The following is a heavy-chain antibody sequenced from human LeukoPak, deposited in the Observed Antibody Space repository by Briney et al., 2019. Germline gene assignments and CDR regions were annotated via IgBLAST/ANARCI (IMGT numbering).Heavy chain of an antibody. J-gene: IGHJ5*02. D-gene: IGHD6-19*01. Sequence: AETLSLTCTVSGGSMSIYYGSWIRQPPGGGLEGIGYIYYSESTIYNPSLKRRITIPGDKSKNQFSLELSSVTSADTAVYLLSRAQIAVAANWFDPWGQGTLVTVSS. CDR3: SRAQIAVAANWFDP. V-gene: IGHV4-59*12. CDR2: IYYSEST. CDR1: GGSMSIYY.